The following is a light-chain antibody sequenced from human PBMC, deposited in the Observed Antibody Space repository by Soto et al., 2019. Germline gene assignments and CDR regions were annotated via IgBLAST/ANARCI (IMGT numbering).Light chain of an antibody. CDR1: SSDVGAYTS. V-gene: IGLV2-14*01. Sequence: QSALTQPASVSGSPGQSITISCTGTSSDVGAYTSVSWYQQHPGKAPKLIIYEVSNRPPGVSTRFSGSKSASTASLTISGLQAEDEAHYYCCSYAGTYSSFVFGSGTKLTVL. CDR2: EVS. CDR3: CSYAGTYSSFV. J-gene: IGLJ1*01.